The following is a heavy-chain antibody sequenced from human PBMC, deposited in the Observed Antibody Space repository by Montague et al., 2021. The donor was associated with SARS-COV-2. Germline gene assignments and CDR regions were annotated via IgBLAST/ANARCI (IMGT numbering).Heavy chain of an antibody. Sequence: SETLSLTCTVSGGSISSSSYYWGWIRQHPGKGLEWIGSIYYSGSTYYNPSLKSRVTISVDTSKNQFSLKLSSVTAADTAVYYCARHYGVVVPSVIYYYYGMDVWGQGTTVTVSS. CDR3: ARHYGVVVPSVIYYYYGMDV. V-gene: IGHV4-39*01. J-gene: IGHJ6*02. D-gene: IGHD2-2*01. CDR1: GGSISSSSYY. CDR2: IYYSGST.